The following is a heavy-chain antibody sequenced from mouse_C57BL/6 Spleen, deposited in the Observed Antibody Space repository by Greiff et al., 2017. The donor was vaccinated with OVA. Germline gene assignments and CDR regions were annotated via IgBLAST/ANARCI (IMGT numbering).Heavy chain of an antibody. J-gene: IGHJ2*01. CDR2: IYPRSGNT. CDR1: GYTFTSYG. Sequence: QVQLKESGAELARPGASVKLSCKASGYTFTSYGISWVKQRTGQGLEWIGEIYPRSGNTYYNEKFKGKATLTADKSSSTAYMELRSLTSEDSAVYFCARGEDITTVVADFDYWGQGTTLTVSS. D-gene: IGHD1-1*01. V-gene: IGHV1-81*01. CDR3: ARGEDITTVVADFDY.